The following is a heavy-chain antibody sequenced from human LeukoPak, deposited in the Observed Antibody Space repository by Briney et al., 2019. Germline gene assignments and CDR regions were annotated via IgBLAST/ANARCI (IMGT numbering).Heavy chain of an antibody. V-gene: IGHV1-2*02. CDR2: INPNSGGT. CDR1: GYTFTGYY. J-gene: IGHJ5*02. CDR3: ARDLPYSNYRPPGHQPNWFDP. Sequence: ASVKVPCKASGYTFTGYYMHWVRQAPGQGLEWMGWINPNSGGTNYAQKFQGRVTMTRDTSISTAYMELSRLRSDDTAVYYCARDLPYSNYRPPGHQPNWFDPWGQGTLVTVSS. D-gene: IGHD4-11*01.